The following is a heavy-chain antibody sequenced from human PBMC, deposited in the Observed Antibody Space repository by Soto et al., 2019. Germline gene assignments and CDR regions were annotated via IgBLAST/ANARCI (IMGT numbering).Heavy chain of an antibody. V-gene: IGHV4-61*05. CDR1: GGSISSSSYY. CDR3: ARVPSP. J-gene: IGHJ5*02. Sequence: SETLSLTRTVSGGSISSSSYYWGWIRQPPGKGLEWIGYIYYSGSTNYNPSLKSRVTISVDRSKNQFTLKLSSVTAADTAVYYCARVPSPWGQGTLVTVSS. CDR2: IYYSGST.